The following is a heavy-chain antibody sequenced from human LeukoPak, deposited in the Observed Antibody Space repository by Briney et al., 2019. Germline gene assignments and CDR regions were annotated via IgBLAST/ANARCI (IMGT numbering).Heavy chain of an antibody. CDR3: AREGLITMIVVGSDAFDI. D-gene: IGHD3-22*01. J-gene: IGHJ3*02. V-gene: IGHV3-48*02. CDR2: IGTSSSTI. Sequence: GGSLRLSCAASGFTFSSYSMNWVRQAPGKGLEWVSYIGTSSSTIYYADSVKGRFTISRDNAKNSLYLQMNSLRDEDTAVYYCAREGLITMIVVGSDAFDIWGQGTMVTVSS. CDR1: GFTFSSYS.